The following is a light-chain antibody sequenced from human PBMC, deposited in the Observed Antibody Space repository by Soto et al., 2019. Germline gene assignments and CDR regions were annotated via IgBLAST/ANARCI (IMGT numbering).Light chain of an antibody. V-gene: IGKV3-20*01. CDR1: QSVTSTY. J-gene: IGKJ2*03. Sequence: EIVLTQSPVTLSLSPGERDTLSCRASQSVTSTYLAWYQQKPGQSPRLIIYGGSTRACGCPAWFSGSGSGTYITLTISRLEPADLAVYYSSCQQFDSSGVYSFGQGTKLEI. CDR2: GGS. CDR3: QQFDSSGVYS.